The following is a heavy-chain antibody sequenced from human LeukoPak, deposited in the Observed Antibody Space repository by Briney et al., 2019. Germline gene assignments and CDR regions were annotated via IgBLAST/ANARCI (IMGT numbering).Heavy chain of an antibody. Sequence: GGSLRLSCAASGFTLRSYWKSWVRQAPGKGLEWVANINQDGSERYYVDSVKGRFTISRDNAKNSPYLHMSSLRADDTAVYYCARDYGDENWGQGTLVTVSS. J-gene: IGHJ4*02. CDR3: ARDYGDEN. V-gene: IGHV3-7*01. CDR2: INQDGSER. D-gene: IGHD4-17*01. CDR1: GFTLRSYW.